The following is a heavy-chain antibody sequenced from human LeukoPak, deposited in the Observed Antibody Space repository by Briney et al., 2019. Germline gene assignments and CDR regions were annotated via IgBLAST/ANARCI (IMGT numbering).Heavy chain of an antibody. CDR2: INHSGST. Sequence: KSSETLSLTCTVSGGSISSYYWSWIRQPPGKGLEWIGEINHSGSTNYNPSLKSRVTISVDTSKNQFSLKLSTVTAADTAVYYCARGESGSYSWGQGTLVTVSS. D-gene: IGHD1-26*01. V-gene: IGHV4-34*01. CDR3: ARGESGSYS. CDR1: GGSISSYY. J-gene: IGHJ4*02.